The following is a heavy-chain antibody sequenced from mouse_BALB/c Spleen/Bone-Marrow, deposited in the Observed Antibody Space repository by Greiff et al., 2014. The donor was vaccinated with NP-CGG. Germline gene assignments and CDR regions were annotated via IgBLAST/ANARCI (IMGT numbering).Heavy chain of an antibody. D-gene: IGHD2-3*01. J-gene: IGHJ3*01. CDR2: IWSDGSI. V-gene: IGHV2-6-1*01. CDR3: ARHDNDGYYLAY. CDR1: GFSLTSYG. Sequence: QVQLKDSGPGLVAPSQSLSITCTLSGFSLTSYGVHWVRQPPGKGLEWLGVIWSDGSITYNSVLKSKMSISKDNSKSQVFLKMNSLQTDDTAMYYCARHDNDGYYLAYWGQGTLVTVSA.